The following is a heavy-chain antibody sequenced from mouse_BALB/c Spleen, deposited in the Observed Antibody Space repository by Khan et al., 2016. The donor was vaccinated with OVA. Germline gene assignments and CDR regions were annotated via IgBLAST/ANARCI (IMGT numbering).Heavy chain of an antibody. V-gene: IGHV2-3*01. J-gene: IGHJ3*01. CDR2: IWSDGET. CDR3: AMMLYGYKGFAW. D-gene: IGHD2-2*01. CDR1: GSASTNYG. Sequence: QVQLKESGPGLVAPSQSLSITCTVSGSASTNYGVSWARQTPGKGLEWMGVIWSDGETNYHSSLKSRLTITRANSKGQALFKLNSLHTDDNATYSWAMMLYGYKGFAWWGQGTLVSVSA.